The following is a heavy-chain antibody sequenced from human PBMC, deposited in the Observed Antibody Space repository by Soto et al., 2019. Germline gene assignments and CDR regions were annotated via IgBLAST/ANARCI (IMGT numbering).Heavy chain of an antibody. CDR2: ISSSSSYI. CDR3: ARESPPPTPQDSSGWYDY. D-gene: IGHD6-19*01. CDR1: GFTFSSYS. V-gene: IGHV3-21*01. Sequence: GGSLRLSCAASGFTFSSYSMNWVRQAPGKGLEWVSSISSSSSYIYYADSVKGRFTISRDNAKNSLYLQMNSLRAEETAVYYCARESPPPTPQDSSGWYDYWGQGTLVTVSS. J-gene: IGHJ4*02.